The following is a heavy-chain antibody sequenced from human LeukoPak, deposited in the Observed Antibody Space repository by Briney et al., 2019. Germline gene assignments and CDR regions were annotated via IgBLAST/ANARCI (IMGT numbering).Heavy chain of an antibody. CDR3: AKGDSSGRRFFDY. V-gene: IGHV1-2*06. CDR2: INPNTGGT. Sequence: GASVKVSCRASDYTFTNYNMHWVRQAPGQGLEWMGRINPNTGGTNYAQKFQGRVTVTIDTSVSTSYMELNSLESDDTAVYYCAKGDSSGRRFFDYWGQGTVVTVSS. CDR1: DYTFTNYN. J-gene: IGHJ4*02. D-gene: IGHD6-19*01.